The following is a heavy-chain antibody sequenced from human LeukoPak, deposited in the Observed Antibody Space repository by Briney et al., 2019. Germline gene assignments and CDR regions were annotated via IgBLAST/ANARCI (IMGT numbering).Heavy chain of an antibody. CDR2: ILTAVDT. Sequence: GESRTLSCPPSRFTFSSYYIDWVRQATGKLREWVSAILTAVDTYYPGTSKGQFTISREHAKNFLYLQMNSLRAGDRAVYYCARALGSGRNDYYYYGMDVWGQGTTVTVSS. CDR3: ARALGSGRNDYYYYGMDV. J-gene: IGHJ6*02. V-gene: IGHV3-13*01. D-gene: IGHD3-10*01. CDR1: RFTFSSYY.